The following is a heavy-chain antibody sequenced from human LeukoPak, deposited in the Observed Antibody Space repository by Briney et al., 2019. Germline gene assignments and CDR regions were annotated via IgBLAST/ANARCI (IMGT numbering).Heavy chain of an antibody. J-gene: IGHJ5*02. Sequence: GGSLRLSCAASGFTFSSYGMHWVRQAPGKGLEWVAFIWYDGSNKYYADSVKGRLTISRDNSKNTLYLQMNSLRAEDTAVYYCARDSPPGRWFDPWGQGTLVTVSS. CDR1: GFTFSSYG. CDR2: IWYDGSNK. CDR3: ARDSPPGRWFDP. V-gene: IGHV3-30*02.